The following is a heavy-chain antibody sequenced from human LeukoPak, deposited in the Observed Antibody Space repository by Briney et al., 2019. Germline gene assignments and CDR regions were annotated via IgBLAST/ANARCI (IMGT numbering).Heavy chain of an antibody. CDR2: INHSGST. CDR3: ARGSIILMFYYYYGMDV. V-gene: IGHV4-34*01. D-gene: IGHD3-10*01. CDR1: GGSFSGYY. Sequence: SETLSLTCAVYGGSFSGYYWSWIRQPPGKGLEWIGEINHSGSTNYNPSLKSRVTISVDTSKNQFSLKLSSVTAADTAVYYCARGSIILMFYYYYGMDVWGQGTTVTVSS. J-gene: IGHJ6*02.